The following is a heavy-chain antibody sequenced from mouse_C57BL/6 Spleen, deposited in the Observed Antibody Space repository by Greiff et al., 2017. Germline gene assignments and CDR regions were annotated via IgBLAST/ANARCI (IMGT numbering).Heavy chain of an antibody. CDR1: GYAFTNYL. J-gene: IGHJ2*01. Sequence: QVQLQQSGAELVRPGTSVKVSCKASGYAFTNYLLEWVKQRPGQGLEWIGVINPGSGGTNYNEKFKGKATLTADKSSSTAYMQLSSLTSEDSAVYFCARGPRDYFDYWGQGTTLTVSS. CDR2: INPGSGGT. CDR3: ARGPRDYFDY. V-gene: IGHV1-54*01.